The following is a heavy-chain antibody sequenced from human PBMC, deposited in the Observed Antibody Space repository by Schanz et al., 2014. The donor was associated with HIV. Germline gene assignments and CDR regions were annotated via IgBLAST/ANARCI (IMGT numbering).Heavy chain of an antibody. CDR2: ITESGGRT. CDR3: AKPEYDSRGNSQSHFDY. CDR1: GFTFDNYA. D-gene: IGHD3-22*01. V-gene: IGHV3-23*04. Sequence: VQLVESGGGVVQPGGSLRLSCSASGFTFDNYAMTWVRQAPGKGLEWVSSITESGGRTYSADSVNGRFTISRDNSKNTLYLQMTTLRIDDTAVYYCAKPEYDSRGNSQSHFDYWGQGTLVTVSP. J-gene: IGHJ4*02.